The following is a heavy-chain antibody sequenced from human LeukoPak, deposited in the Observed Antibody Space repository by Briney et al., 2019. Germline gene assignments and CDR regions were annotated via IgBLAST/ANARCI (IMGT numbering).Heavy chain of an antibody. D-gene: IGHD3-10*01. V-gene: IGHV3-74*01. J-gene: IGHJ4*02. CDR1: GFSFSRYW. CDR3: TRGMGDY. Sequence: YPGGSLRLSCAASGFSFSRYWMHWVRHAPGKGLVWVSRIDIDGRITSYADSVKGRFTISRDSAKNMLYLQMNSLRVEETAVYYCTRGMGDYWGQGTLVTVSS. CDR2: IDIDGRIT.